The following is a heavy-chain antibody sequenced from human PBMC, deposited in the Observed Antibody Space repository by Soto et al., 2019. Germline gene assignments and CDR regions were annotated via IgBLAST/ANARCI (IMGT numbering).Heavy chain of an antibody. V-gene: IGHV5-10-1*01. D-gene: IGHD6-19*01. CDR2: IDPSYSYT. CDR1: GYSFTSYW. CDR3: ARRYRGSGGYSLAYSGMDV. J-gene: IGHJ6*02. Sequence: PGESLKISCKGSGYSFTSYWISWVRQVPGKGLEWMWRIDPSYSYTNYSPSFQGPVSISADTSIRPAYLQWSALKASNPARYYRARRYRGSGGYSLAYSGMDVWGQGTTVTVSS.